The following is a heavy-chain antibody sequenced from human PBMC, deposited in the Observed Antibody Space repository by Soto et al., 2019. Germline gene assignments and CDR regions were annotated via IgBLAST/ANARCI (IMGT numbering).Heavy chain of an antibody. D-gene: IGHD1-1*01. V-gene: IGHV1-2*02. CDR1: GYTSSDYY. Sequence: ASVKVSCKASGYTSSDYYIHWVLQAPGQGLEWMGWINPNSGGTKYAPKFQGGVTMTRDTSITTAYMELSRLRSGDTAVYYCAREPATAKPEGVDFWGQGTLVTVSS. CDR2: INPNSGGT. CDR3: AREPATAKPEGVDF. J-gene: IGHJ4*02.